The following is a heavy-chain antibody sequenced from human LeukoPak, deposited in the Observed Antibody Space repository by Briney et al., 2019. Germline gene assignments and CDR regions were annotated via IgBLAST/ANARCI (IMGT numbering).Heavy chain of an antibody. CDR1: SYTFTSYG. Sequence: ASVKVSCKASSYTFTSYGVSWVRQAPGRGLEWMGWISACNGNTNYAQKLQGRVTMTTDTSTSTAYMELRSLRSDDAAVYYCARGVGYCSGGSCYYHFDYWGQGTLVTVSS. V-gene: IGHV1-18*01. D-gene: IGHD2-15*01. CDR3: ARGVGYCSGGSCYYHFDY. J-gene: IGHJ4*02. CDR2: ISACNGNT.